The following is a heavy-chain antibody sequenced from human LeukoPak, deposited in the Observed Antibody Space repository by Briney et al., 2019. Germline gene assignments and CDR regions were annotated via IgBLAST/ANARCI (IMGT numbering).Heavy chain of an antibody. D-gene: IGHD4-23*01. J-gene: IGHJ4*02. CDR1: GGTFSSYA. CDR3: ARSYGGNFYYFDY. Sequence: SAKVSCKASGGTFSSYAISWVRQAPGQGLEWMGGIIPIFGTANYAQKFQGRVTITADESTSTAYMELSSLRSEDTAVYYCARSYGGNFYYFDYWGQGTLVTVSS. V-gene: IGHV1-69*01. CDR2: IIPIFGTA.